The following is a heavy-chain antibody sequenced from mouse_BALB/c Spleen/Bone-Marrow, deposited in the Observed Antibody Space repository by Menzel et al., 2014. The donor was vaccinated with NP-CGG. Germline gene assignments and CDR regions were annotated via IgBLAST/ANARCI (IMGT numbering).Heavy chain of an antibody. J-gene: IGHJ2*01. Sequence: LQQSGSELVRPGASVKLSCKASGYTFTSYWMHWVKQWPGQGLEWIGNIYPGSGSTNYDEKFKSKATLTVDTSSSTAYMQLSSLTSEDSAVYYCTRRGLGRGGFDYWGQGTTLTVSS. CDR2: IYPGSGST. CDR1: GYTFTSYW. V-gene: IGHV1S22*01. CDR3: TRRGLGRGGFDY. D-gene: IGHD4-1*01.